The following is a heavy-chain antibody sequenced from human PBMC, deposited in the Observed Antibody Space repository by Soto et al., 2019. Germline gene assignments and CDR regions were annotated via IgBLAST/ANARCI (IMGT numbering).Heavy chain of an antibody. D-gene: IGHD3-9*01. CDR1: GFTFSSYS. J-gene: IGHJ3*02. CDR2: ISSSSSTI. CDR3: ARDRPGVLRYSSGHAFDI. V-gene: IGHV3-48*01. Sequence: EVQLVESGGGLVQPGGSLRLSCAASGFTFSSYSMNWVRQAPGKGLEWVSYISSSSSTIYYADSVKGRFTISRDNAKNSLYLQMNSLRAEDTAVYYCARDRPGVLRYSSGHAFDIWGQGTMVTVSS.